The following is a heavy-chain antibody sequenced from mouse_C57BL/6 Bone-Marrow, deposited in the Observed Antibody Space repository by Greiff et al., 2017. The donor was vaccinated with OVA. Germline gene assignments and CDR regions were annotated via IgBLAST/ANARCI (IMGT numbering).Heavy chain of an antibody. CDR1: GYTFTTYP. V-gene: IGHV1-47*01. CDR3: ARGSYYGIWVYFDY. CDR2: FHPYNDDT. Sequence: VKLQESGAELVKPGASVKMSCKASGYTFTTYPIEWMKQNHGKSLEWIGNFHPYNDDTKYNEKFKGKATLTVEKSSSTVYLELSRLTSDDSAVYYCARGSYYGIWVYFDYWGQGTTLTVSS. D-gene: IGHD2-1*01. J-gene: IGHJ2*01.